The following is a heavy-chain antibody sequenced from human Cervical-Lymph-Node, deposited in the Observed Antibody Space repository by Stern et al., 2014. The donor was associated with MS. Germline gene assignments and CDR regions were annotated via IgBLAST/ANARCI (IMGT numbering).Heavy chain of an antibody. CDR3: ARDLMRGYGGKSFGY. D-gene: IGHD4-23*01. V-gene: IGHV1-2*02. CDR2: LNPNSGGT. Sequence: VQLVESGAEVKKPGASVKVSCKASGYTFTGYYMHWVRQAPGQGLEWMGWLNPNSGGTNYAQKCQGRVTMTRDTSISTAYMELSRLRSDDTAVYYCARDLMRGYGGKSFGYWGQGTLVTVSS. J-gene: IGHJ4*02. CDR1: GYTFTGYY.